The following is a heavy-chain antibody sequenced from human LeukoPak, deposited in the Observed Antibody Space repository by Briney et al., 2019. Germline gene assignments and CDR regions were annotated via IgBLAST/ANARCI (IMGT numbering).Heavy chain of an antibody. CDR1: GFTFTFYA. CDR3: AKAASGNWNDVSDY. Sequence: GGSLRLSCAASGFTFTFYAMTWVRQAPGKGLEWVSTIFGSGGSTYYRDSVKGRFTISRDNSKNTVDLQMISLRAEDTAVYYCAKAASGNWNDVSDYWGQGTLVTVSS. J-gene: IGHJ4*02. D-gene: IGHD1-20*01. V-gene: IGHV3-23*01. CDR2: IFGSGGST.